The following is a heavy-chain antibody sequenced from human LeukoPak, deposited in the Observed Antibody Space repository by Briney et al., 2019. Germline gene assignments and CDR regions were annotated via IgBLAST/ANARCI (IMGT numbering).Heavy chain of an antibody. J-gene: IGHJ6*03. CDR2: ISAYNGNT. D-gene: IGHD6-13*01. CDR1: GYTFTNYG. CDR3: AREVAAAAWDYMDV. V-gene: IGHV1-18*01. Sequence: ASVKVSCKASGYTFTNYGISWVRQAPGQGLEWMGWISAYNGNTNYAQKLQGRVTMTTDTSTSTAYMELRSLRSDDTAVYYCAREVAAAAWDYMDVWGKGTTVTVSS.